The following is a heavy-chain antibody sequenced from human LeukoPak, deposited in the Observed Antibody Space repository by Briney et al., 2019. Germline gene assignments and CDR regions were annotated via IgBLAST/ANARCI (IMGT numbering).Heavy chain of an antibody. J-gene: IGHJ4*02. D-gene: IGHD3-22*01. CDR1: GGSFSSYA. Sequence: SVKVSCKASGGSFSSYAISWVPQAPGQGLEWMGGIIPIFGTANYAQKFQGRVKITADESTSTAYMELSSLRFEDTAVYYCTRDHDSSGYCFDYWGQGTLVTVSS. CDR2: IIPIFGTA. CDR3: TRDHDSSGYCFDY. V-gene: IGHV1-69*13.